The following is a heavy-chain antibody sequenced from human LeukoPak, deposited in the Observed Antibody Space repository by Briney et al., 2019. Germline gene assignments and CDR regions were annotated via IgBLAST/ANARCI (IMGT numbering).Heavy chain of an antibody. Sequence: PSETLSLTCAVYGGSFSGYYWSWVRQPPGKGLEWIGEINHSGSTYYNPSLKSRVTMSVDTSKNQFSLKLSSVTAVDTVVYYCASLSGSYFGIDYWGQGTLVTVSS. CDR2: INHSGST. CDR1: GGSFSGYY. J-gene: IGHJ4*02. D-gene: IGHD1-26*01. V-gene: IGHV4-34*01. CDR3: ASLSGSYFGIDY.